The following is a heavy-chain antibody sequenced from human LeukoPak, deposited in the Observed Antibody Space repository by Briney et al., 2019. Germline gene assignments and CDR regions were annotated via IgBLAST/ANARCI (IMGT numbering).Heavy chain of an antibody. Sequence: PSETLSLTCTVSGGSMSSYYWSWIRQPPGKGLEWIGNIFYSGTTNYNPPLKSRVTLSADTSKNQFSLKLSSVTVADTAVYYCARGNTSAWYPFDYWGQGTLVTVSS. CDR3: ARGNTSAWYPFDY. CDR1: GGSMSSYY. CDR2: IFYSGTT. V-gene: IGHV4-59*13. J-gene: IGHJ4*02. D-gene: IGHD6-19*01.